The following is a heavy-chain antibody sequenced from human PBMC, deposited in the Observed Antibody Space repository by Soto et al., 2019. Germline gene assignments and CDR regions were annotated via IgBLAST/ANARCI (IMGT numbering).Heavy chain of an antibody. J-gene: IGHJ4*02. D-gene: IGHD6-13*01. CDR3: ARVGGYSSSWYAPPDFDY. Sequence: QVQLVQSGAEVKKPGSSVKVSCKASGGTFSSYAISWVRQAPGQGLEWMGGIIPTFGTANYAQKFQGRVTITADESTSTAYMELSRLRSEDTAVYYCARVGGYSSSWYAPPDFDYWGQGTLVTVSS. V-gene: IGHV1-69*01. CDR2: IIPTFGTA. CDR1: GGTFSSYA.